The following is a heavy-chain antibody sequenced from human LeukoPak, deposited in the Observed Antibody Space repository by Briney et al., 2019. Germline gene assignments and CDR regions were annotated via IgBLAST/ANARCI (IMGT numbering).Heavy chain of an antibody. D-gene: IGHD5-24*01. V-gene: IGHV3-21*05. Sequence: GGSLRLSCAASGFTFSGYSMNWVRQAPGKGLEWLSYISSSSSDTNYADSVKGRFTISRDNAKNSLYLQMNSLRAEDTAVYYCARGSRTIELGDDYWGQGTLVTVSS. CDR3: ARGSRTIELGDDY. J-gene: IGHJ4*02. CDR2: ISSSSSDT. CDR1: GFTFSGYS.